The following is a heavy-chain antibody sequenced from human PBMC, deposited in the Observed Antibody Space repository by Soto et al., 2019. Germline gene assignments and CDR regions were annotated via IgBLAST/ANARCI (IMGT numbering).Heavy chain of an antibody. CDR1: GYSFTSYW. J-gene: IGHJ5*02. CDR3: ARHLGITGTDGGSWFDP. CDR2: IYPGDSDT. V-gene: IGHV5-51*01. Sequence: PGASLKISCKGSGYSFTSYWIGWVRQMPGKGLEWMGIIYPGDSDTRYSPSFQGQVTISADKSISTAYLQRSSLKASDTAMYYCARHLGITGTDGGSWFDPWCQGTLVTVSS. D-gene: IGHD1-7*01.